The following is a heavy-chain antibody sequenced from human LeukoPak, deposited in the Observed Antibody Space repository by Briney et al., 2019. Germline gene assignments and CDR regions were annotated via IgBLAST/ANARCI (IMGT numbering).Heavy chain of an antibody. V-gene: IGHV4-39*07. CDR2: IYYSGST. CDR3: ARDIPQRRDPGNGMDV. J-gene: IGHJ6*02. D-gene: IGHD2-21*01. CDR1: GGSISSSSYY. Sequence: SETLSLTCTVSGGSISSSSYYWGWIRQPPGKGLEWIGSIYYSGSTYYNPSLKSRVTISVDTSKNQFSLRLSSVTAADTAVYYCARDIPQRRDPGNGMDVWGQGTTVTVSS.